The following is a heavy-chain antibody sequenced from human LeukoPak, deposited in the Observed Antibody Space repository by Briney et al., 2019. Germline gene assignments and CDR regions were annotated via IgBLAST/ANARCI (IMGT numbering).Heavy chain of an antibody. CDR2: ISGSGGST. J-gene: IGHJ4*02. Sequence: GGSLRLSCAASGFTFSSYAMSWVRQAPGKVLEWVSAISGSGGSTYYADSGKGRFTISRDNSKNTLYLQMNSLRAEDTAVHYCATEGRGLVYFDYWGQGTLVTVSS. D-gene: IGHD3/OR15-3a*01. CDR1: GFTFSSYA. CDR3: ATEGRGLVYFDY. V-gene: IGHV3-23*01.